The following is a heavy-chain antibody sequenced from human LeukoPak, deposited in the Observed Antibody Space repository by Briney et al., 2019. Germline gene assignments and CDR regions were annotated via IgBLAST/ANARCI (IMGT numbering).Heavy chain of an antibody. J-gene: IGHJ4*02. CDR2: ISAYNGNT. D-gene: IGHD6-6*01. CDR3: AADSSSHYYFDY. V-gene: IGHV1-18*01. CDR1: GYTFTSYG. Sequence: ASVKVSCKASGYTFTSYGISWVRQAPGQGLEWMGWISAYNGNTNYAQKLQGRVTMTTDTSTSTAYMELSSLRSEDTAVYYCAADSSSHYYFDYWGQGTLVTVSS.